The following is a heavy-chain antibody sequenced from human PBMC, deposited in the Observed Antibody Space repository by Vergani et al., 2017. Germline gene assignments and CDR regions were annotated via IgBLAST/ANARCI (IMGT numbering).Heavy chain of an antibody. D-gene: IGHD3-22*01. J-gene: IGHJ4*02. CDR2: IWYDGSNK. CDR1: GFTFSSYG. CDR3: ARDKEVYYDSSGYIDY. V-gene: IGHV3-33*01. Sequence: QVQLVESGGGVVQPGRSLRLSCAAPGFTFSSYGMHWVRQAPGKGVEWVAVIWYDGSNKYYADSVKGRFTISRDNSKSTLYLQMNSLRAEDTAVYYCARDKEVYYDSSGYIDYWGQGTLVTVSS.